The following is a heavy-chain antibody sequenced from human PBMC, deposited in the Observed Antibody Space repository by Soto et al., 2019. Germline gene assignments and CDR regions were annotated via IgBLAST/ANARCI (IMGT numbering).Heavy chain of an antibody. CDR3: ARDYQGSSPDPTRFLGMDV. CDR2: INAGNGNT. CDR1: GYTFTSYA. J-gene: IGHJ6*02. Sequence: GASVKVSCKASGYTFTSYAMHWARQAPGQRLEWMGWINAGNGNTKYSQKFQGRVTMTRDTSTSTVYMELSSLRSEDTAVYYCARDYQGSSPDPTRFLGMDVWGQGTTVTVSS. D-gene: IGHD3-10*01. V-gene: IGHV1-3*01.